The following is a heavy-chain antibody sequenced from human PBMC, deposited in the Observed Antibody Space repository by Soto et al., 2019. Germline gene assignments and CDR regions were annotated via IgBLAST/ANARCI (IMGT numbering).Heavy chain of an antibody. D-gene: IGHD3-22*01. CDR2: ISASGGSR. J-gene: IGHJ6*02. CDR3: ARRYCDDGSGPCGMDV. CDR1: AFTFNSDG. V-gene: IGHV3-23*01. Sequence: PGGSLRLSCTVSAFTFNSDGMSWVRQAPGKGLEWVSAISASGGSRYYADSVKGRFTISRDNSKNTLFLQMNSLSAEDTAVYYCARRYCDDGSGPCGMDVWGQGTTVTVSS.